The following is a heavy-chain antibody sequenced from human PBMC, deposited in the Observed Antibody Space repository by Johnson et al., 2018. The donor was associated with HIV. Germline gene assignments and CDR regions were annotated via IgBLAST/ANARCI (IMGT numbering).Heavy chain of an antibody. D-gene: IGHD1-7*01. V-gene: IGHV3-43*01. J-gene: IGHJ3*01. CDR3: AKGYNWNYCES. CDR1: GFTFDDYT. Sequence: VQLVESGGGVVRPGGSLRLYCAASGFTFDDYTMHWVRQAPGKGLEWVSLISWDGGSIGYADSVKGRFTISRDNAKNSLYLQMNSLRAEDTALYYCAKGYNWNYCESWGQGTMVTVSS. CDR2: ISWDGGSI.